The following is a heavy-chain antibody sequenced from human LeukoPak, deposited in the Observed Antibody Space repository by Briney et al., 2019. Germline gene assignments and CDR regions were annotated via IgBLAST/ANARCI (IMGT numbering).Heavy chain of an antibody. J-gene: IGHJ4*02. CDR3: AKDPSYYYDSSGYYPWYFDY. V-gene: IGHV3-23*01. CDR2: ISGSGGST. CDR1: GFTFSSYA. D-gene: IGHD3-22*01. Sequence: GGSLRLSCAASGFTFSSYAMSWVRQAPGKGLEWVSAISGSGGSTYYADSVKGRFTISRDNSKNTLYLQMNSLRAEDTAVYYCAKDPSYYYDSSGYYPWYFDYWGQGTLVAVSS.